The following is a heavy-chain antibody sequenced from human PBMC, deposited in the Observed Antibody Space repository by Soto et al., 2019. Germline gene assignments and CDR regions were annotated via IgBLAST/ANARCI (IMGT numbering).Heavy chain of an antibody. CDR2: IVVGSGNT. D-gene: IGHD3-10*01. Sequence: QMQLVQSGPEVKKPGTSVKVSCKASGFTFTSSAVQWVRQAREQRLEWIGGIVVGSGNTNYAQKFQERVTITRDMSTSTAYMELSSLRSEDTAVYYCAATPIYYGSGRFTYYYGMDVWGQGTTVTVSS. CDR1: GFTFTSSA. V-gene: IGHV1-58*01. CDR3: AATPIYYGSGRFTYYYGMDV. J-gene: IGHJ6*02.